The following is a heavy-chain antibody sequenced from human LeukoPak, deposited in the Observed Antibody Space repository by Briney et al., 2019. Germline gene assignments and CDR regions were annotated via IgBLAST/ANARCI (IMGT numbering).Heavy chain of an antibody. CDR2: IIPIFGTA. CDR3: ARLGPITGPDY. CDR1: GGTFSNYA. V-gene: IGHV1-69*06. Sequence: GASVKVSCKASGGTFSNYAISWVRQAPGQGLEWMGGIIPIFGTANYAQKFRGRVTITADKSTRTAYMELSSLRSEDTAVYYCARLGPITGPDYWGQGTLVTVSS. J-gene: IGHJ4*02. D-gene: IGHD3-16*01.